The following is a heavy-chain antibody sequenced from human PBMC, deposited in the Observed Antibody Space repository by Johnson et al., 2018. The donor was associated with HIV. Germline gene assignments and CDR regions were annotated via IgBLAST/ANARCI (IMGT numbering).Heavy chain of an antibody. V-gene: IGHV3-30*04. CDR1: GFTFSSYA. CDR3: AKDRNWGRLFDGFDI. CDR2: ISYDGSNK. Sequence: QVQLVESGGGVVQPGRSLRLSCAASGFTFSSYAMHWVRQAPGKGLEWVAVISYDGSNKYQADSVKGRFTISRDSSKNTLYLQMNSLRPEDTAVYYCAKDRNWGRLFDGFDIWGRGTMVTVSS. D-gene: IGHD7-27*01. J-gene: IGHJ3*02.